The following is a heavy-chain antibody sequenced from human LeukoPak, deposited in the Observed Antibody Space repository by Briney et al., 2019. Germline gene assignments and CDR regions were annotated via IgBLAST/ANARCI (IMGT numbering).Heavy chain of an antibody. Sequence: GGSLRLSCAASGFTFSSYVMHWVRQAPGKGLEWVAVISYDGRNKYYADSVKGRFTISRDNSKNTLYLQMNSLRAEDTAVYYCARVLRGTGTPDYWGQGTLVTVSS. CDR3: ARVLRGTGTPDY. J-gene: IGHJ4*02. D-gene: IGHD1-1*01. CDR1: GFTFSSYV. CDR2: ISYDGRNK. V-gene: IGHV3-30*04.